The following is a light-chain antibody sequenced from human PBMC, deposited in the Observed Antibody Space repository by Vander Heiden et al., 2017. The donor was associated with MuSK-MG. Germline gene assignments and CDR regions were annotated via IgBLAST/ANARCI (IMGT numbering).Light chain of an antibody. V-gene: IGKV1-5*03. CDR2: KAS. J-gene: IGKJ1*01. CDR1: QSLSSW. CDR3: QQYNDYSRGT. Sequence: DIQMTQSPSTLSASVGDRVTITCRASQSLSSWLAWYQPRPGKAPKLLIYKASSLRSGVPSRFSGSGSGTEFTLTISSLQPDDFATYYCQQYNDYSRGTFGQGTKVEIK.